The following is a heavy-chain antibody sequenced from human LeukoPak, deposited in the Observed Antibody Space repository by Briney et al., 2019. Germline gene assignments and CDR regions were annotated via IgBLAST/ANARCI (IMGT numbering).Heavy chain of an antibody. V-gene: IGHV1-8*01. J-gene: IGHJ4*02. CDR1: GYTFTSYD. CDR3: AKRYFCSSTTCYGFDY. Sequence: ASVKVSCKASGYTFTSYDINWVRQATGQGLEWMGWMNPNSGNTGYAQKFQGRVTMTRNTSISTAYMELSSLRAEDTAVYYCAKRYFCSSTTCYGFDYWGQGTLVTVSP. D-gene: IGHD2-2*01. CDR2: MNPNSGNT.